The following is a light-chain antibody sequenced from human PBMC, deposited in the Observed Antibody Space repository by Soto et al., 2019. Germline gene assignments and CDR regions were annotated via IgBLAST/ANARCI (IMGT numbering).Light chain of an antibody. J-gene: IGLJ3*02. CDR3: CSYARANTWV. CDR2: EVS. V-gene: IGLV2-23*02. Sequence: QSALAQPASVSGSPGQSITISCTGTSSDVGNYNLVSWYQQHPDKAPKLLIYEVSKWPSGVSNRFSGSKSGNTASLTISGLQAEDEADYYCCSYARANTWVFGGGTKVTVL. CDR1: SSDVGNYNL.